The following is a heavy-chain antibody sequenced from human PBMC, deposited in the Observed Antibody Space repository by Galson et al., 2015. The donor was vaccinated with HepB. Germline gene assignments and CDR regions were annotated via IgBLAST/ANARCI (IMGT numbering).Heavy chain of an antibody. Sequence: SLRLSCAASGFNFSDYYMSWIRQAPGKGLEWVSYIRSRSRHTNYADSVRGRFTISRDNAKNTLLLQLNSLRAEDTAMYFCAKDGIMVANNPYHFQYWGQGTLVTVSS. CDR3: AKDGIMVANNPYHFQY. CDR1: GFNFSDYY. CDR2: IRSRSRHT. J-gene: IGHJ4*02. V-gene: IGHV3-11*05. D-gene: IGHD2-15*01.